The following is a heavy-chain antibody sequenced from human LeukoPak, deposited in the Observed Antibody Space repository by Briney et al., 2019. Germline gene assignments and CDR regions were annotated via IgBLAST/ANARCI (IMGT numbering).Heavy chain of an antibody. CDR1: GYTFTSYG. Sequence: ASVKVSCKASGYTFTSYGISWVRQAPGQGLEWMGWISAYNGNTNYAQKLQGRVTMTTDTSTSTACMELRSLRSDDTAVYYCARKFGELSPYYYYYYMDVWGKGTTVTISS. CDR3: ARKFGELSPYYYYYYMDV. CDR2: ISAYNGNT. V-gene: IGHV1-18*01. D-gene: IGHD3-10*01. J-gene: IGHJ6*03.